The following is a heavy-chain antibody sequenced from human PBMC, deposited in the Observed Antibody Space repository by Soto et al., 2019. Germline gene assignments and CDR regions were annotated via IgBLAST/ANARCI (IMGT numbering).Heavy chain of an antibody. CDR2: INAGNGNP. V-gene: IGHV1-3*01. CDR1: GYTFTTYA. D-gene: IGHD3-10*01. J-gene: IGHJ4*02. CDR3: ARVLLGSGTYYNAFDY. Sequence: ASVKVSCKASGYTFTTYAMHWVRQAPGRRLEWMGWINAGNGNPKYSQKLQGRVTITRDTSASTAYMELSSLRSEDTAVYYCARVLLGSGTYYNAFDYWGQGTLVTVSS.